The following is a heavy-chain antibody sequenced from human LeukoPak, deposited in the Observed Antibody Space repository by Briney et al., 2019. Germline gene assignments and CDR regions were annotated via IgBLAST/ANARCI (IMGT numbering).Heavy chain of an antibody. J-gene: IGHJ4*02. V-gene: IGHV3-30*04. CDR2: ISYDGSNK. D-gene: IGHD3-22*01. Sequence: GGSLRLCCAASAFTFSSDARLWVRKAPGKGLEWVAVISYDGSNKYYADSVKGRFTISRDNSKNTLYLQMNSLRAEDTAVYYCARENRLTYYYDSSGYYPDYWGQGTLVTVSS. CDR1: AFTFSSDA. CDR3: ARENRLTYYYDSSGYYPDY.